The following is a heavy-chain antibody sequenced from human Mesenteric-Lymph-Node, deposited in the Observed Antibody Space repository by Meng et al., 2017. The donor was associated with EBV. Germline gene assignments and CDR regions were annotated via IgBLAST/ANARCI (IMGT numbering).Heavy chain of an antibody. CDR2: IHWDDDK. CDR3: AHRTSNCFDP. J-gene: IGHJ5*02. Sequence: QITLKESGPTLVKPTQTLTLTCTFTGSSLSTTGVGVGWIRQTPGKALEWLALIHWDDDKRYSPSLKSRLTINKDTSKNQVVLTMTDMDPVDTATYYCAHRTSNCFDPWGQGTLVTVSS. V-gene: IGHV2-5*02. CDR1: GSSLSTTGVG.